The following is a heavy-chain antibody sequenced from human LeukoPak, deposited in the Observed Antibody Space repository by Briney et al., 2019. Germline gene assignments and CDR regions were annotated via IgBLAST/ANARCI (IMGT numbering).Heavy chain of an antibody. Sequence: SETLSLTCTVSGGSISSHYWSWIRQPAGKGLEWIGYIYYSGSTNYNPSLKSRVTISVDTSKNQFSLKLSSVTAADTAVYYCARALPGIAAAGTFDYWGQGTLVTVSS. CDR1: GGSISSHY. CDR2: IYYSGST. D-gene: IGHD6-13*01. CDR3: ARALPGIAAAGTFDY. J-gene: IGHJ4*02. V-gene: IGHV4-59*11.